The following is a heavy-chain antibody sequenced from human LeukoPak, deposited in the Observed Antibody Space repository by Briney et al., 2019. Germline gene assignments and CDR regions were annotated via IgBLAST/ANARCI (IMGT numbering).Heavy chain of an antibody. CDR3: ARDRYSSSQTSTAYYHYYGMDV. D-gene: IGHD6-13*01. CDR1: GFTFSSYS. J-gene: IGHJ6*02. V-gene: IGHV3-21*01. CDR2: ISSSSSYI. Sequence: GGSLRLSCAASGFTFSSYSMNWVRQAPGKGLEWVSSISSSSSYIYYADSVKGRFTISRDNAKNSLYLQMNSLRAEDTAVFYCARDRYSSSQTSTAYYHYYGMDVWGQGTTVTVSS.